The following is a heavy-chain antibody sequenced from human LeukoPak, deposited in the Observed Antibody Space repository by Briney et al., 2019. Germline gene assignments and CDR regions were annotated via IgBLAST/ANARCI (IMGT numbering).Heavy chain of an antibody. Sequence: GGSLRLSCAASGFTFSDYYMSWIRQAPGKGLEWVSGISSSGGSTYYADSVKGRFTISRDNSRNTLYLQMNSLRAEDAAVYYYARQLRWFGELSGGFDYWGQGTLVTVSS. J-gene: IGHJ4*02. V-gene: IGHV3-23*01. CDR3: ARQLRWFGELSGGFDY. D-gene: IGHD3-10*01. CDR1: GFTFSDYY. CDR2: ISSSGGST.